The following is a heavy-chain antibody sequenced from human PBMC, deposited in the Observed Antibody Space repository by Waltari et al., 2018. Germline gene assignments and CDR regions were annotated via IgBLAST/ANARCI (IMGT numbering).Heavy chain of an antibody. V-gene: IGHV3-21*01. CDR2: ISSSSSYI. Sequence: EVQLVESGGGLVKPGGSLRLSCAASGFTFSSYRMTWVRQAPGKGLEWVSSISSSSSYIYYADSVKGRFTISRDNAKNSLYLQMNSLRAEDTAVYYCARTVATGTYDAFDIWGQGTMVTVSS. J-gene: IGHJ3*02. CDR3: ARTVATGTYDAFDI. CDR1: GFTFSSYR. D-gene: IGHD1-1*01.